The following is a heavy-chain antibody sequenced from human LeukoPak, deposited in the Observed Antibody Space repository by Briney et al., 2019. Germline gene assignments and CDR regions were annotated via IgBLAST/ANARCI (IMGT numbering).Heavy chain of an antibody. Sequence: PGRPLRLSCAASGFTFSSYGMHWVRQAPGKGLEWVASINHNGNVNYYVDSVKGRFTISRDNAKNSLYLQMSNLRAEDTAVYFCARGLRYGGAMDVWGRTTTVTVSS. CDR3: ARGLRYGGAMDV. J-gene: IGHJ6*02. CDR1: GFTFSSYG. V-gene: IGHV3-7*03. CDR2: INHNGNVN. D-gene: IGHD1-26*01.